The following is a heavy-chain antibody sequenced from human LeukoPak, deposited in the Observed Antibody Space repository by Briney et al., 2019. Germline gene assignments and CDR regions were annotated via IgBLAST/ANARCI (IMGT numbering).Heavy chain of an antibody. V-gene: IGHV3-21*01. Sequence: GGSLRLSCAASGFTFSSYSMNWVRQAPGKGLEWVSSISSSSSYIYYADSVKGRFTISRDNAKNSLYLQMNSLRAEDTAVYYCAREPRYCSSTSCYPRRSWFDPWGQGTLVTVSS. J-gene: IGHJ5*02. D-gene: IGHD2-2*01. CDR3: AREPRYCSSTSCYPRRSWFDP. CDR2: ISSSSSYI. CDR1: GFTFSSYS.